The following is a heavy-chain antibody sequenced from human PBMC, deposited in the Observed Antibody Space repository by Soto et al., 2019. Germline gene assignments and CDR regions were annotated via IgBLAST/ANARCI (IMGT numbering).Heavy chain of an antibody. CDR1: GFSLTTSGVG. CDR2: IYWDDDK. V-gene: IGHV2-5*02. Sequence: QITLNESGPTVVRPTETLTLTCRFSGFSLTTSGVGVGWIRQSPGKAPEWLALIYWDDDKRYSASLKSRLTITKATSKNQVVLTVSDLDPTDTATYYCAHRVLRTVFGLVTTTAIYLDFWGQGPPVAFSS. J-gene: IGHJ4*02. CDR3: AHRVLRTVFGLVTTTAIYLDF. D-gene: IGHD3-3*01.